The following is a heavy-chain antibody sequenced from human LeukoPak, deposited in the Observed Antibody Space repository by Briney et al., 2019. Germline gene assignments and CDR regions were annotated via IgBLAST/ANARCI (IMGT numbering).Heavy chain of an antibody. V-gene: IGHV4-39*01. D-gene: IGHD2-15*01. CDR2: IYFSGST. CDR3: ARYGRRGLLDAFDI. J-gene: IGHJ3*02. Sequence: SETLSLTCTVSGVSISSSGFYWGWIRQPPGKGLEWIGNIYFSGSTYYNPSLRSRVTISVDTSKNQFSLKLTSLTAADPAVYYCARYGRRGLLDAFDIWGQGTMVTVSS. CDR1: GVSISSSGFY.